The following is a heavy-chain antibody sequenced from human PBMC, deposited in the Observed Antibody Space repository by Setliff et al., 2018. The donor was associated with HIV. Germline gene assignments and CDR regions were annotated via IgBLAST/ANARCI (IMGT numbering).Heavy chain of an antibody. CDR1: GGSISGYY. Sequence: SETLSLTCAVYGGSISGYYWSWIRQPPGKGLEWIGEINPVGRNDNYNPSLNNRAAIVLDTSKNQFSLWLTSVTAADTAVYYCARVGLRFKYTFDYWGQGMLVNVSS. CDR2: INPVGRND. CDR3: ARVGLRFKYTFDY. J-gene: IGHJ4*02. D-gene: IGHD5-12*01. V-gene: IGHV4-34*04.